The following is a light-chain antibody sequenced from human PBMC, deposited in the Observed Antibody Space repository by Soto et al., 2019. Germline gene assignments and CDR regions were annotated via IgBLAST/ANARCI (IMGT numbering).Light chain of an antibody. CDR2: GAS. J-gene: IGKJ5*01. CDR3: QQYGSSPPIT. Sequence: EVVLTQTPGTLSLSPGGRASLSCRASQSVGTFLAWYQQRSGQAPRLLIYGASNRATGIPDRFSGSGSGTDFTLTISRLEPEDFAVYYCQQYGSSPPITFGQGTRLEIK. V-gene: IGKV3-20*01. CDR1: QSVGTF.